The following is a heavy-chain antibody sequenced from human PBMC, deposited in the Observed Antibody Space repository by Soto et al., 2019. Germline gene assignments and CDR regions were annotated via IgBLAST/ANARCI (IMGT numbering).Heavy chain of an antibody. Sequence: GGSLRLSCAASGFTFSSYAMSWVRQAPGKGLEWVSVISYSGSSTYYADSVKGRFTISRDNSKNTLYLQMNSLRAEDTAVYYCAKEENHCSSTSCYDYYYMDVWGKGTTVTVSS. J-gene: IGHJ6*03. CDR2: ISYSGSST. D-gene: IGHD2-2*01. CDR1: GFTFSSYA. CDR3: AKEENHCSSTSCYDYYYMDV. V-gene: IGHV3-23*01.